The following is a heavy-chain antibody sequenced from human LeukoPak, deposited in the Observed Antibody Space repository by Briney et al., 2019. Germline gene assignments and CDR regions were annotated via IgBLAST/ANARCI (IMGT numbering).Heavy chain of an antibody. CDR3: AKPSRSSSNEY. V-gene: IGHV3-7*05. D-gene: IGHD6-13*01. J-gene: IGHJ4*02. CDR2: IKPDGSEE. CDR1: GFTFSTYW. Sequence: GGSLRLSCAASGFTFSTYWMTWARQAPGKGLEWVATIKPDGSEEYYVDSVKGRFTISRDNAKNSLYLQMNSLRAEDTAVYYCAKPSRSSSNEYWGQGTLATVSS.